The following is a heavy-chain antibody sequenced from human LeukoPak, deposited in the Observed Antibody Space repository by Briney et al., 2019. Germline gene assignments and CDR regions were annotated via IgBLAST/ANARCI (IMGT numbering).Heavy chain of an antibody. CDR3: ARDRSWPDY. CDR2: INPNSGGT. J-gene: IGHJ4*02. CDR1: GYTFTGYY. V-gene: IGHV1-2*02. D-gene: IGHD1-26*01. Sequence: ASVKLSCTPSGYTFTGYYMHWVRQATGQGLEWMGWINPNSGGTNYAQKFQGRVTMTRDTSISTAYMELSRLRSDDTAVYYCARDRSWPDYWGQGTLVTVSS.